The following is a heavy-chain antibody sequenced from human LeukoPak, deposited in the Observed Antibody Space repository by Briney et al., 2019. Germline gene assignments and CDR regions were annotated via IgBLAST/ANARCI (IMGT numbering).Heavy chain of an antibody. CDR2: IIPIFGTV. V-gene: IGHV1-69*01. J-gene: IGHJ4*02. Sequence: ASVKVSCKASGGTFSSYAISRVRQAPGQGLEWMGGIIPIFGTVNYAQKFQGRVTITADESTSTAYMELSSLRSEDTAVYYCVRDGHGGGYYSRAGYWGQGTLVTVSS. CDR3: VRDGHGGGYYSRAGY. D-gene: IGHD3-22*01. CDR1: GGTFSSYA.